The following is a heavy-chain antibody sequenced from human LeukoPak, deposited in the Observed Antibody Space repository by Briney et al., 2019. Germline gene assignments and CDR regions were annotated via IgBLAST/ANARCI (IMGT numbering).Heavy chain of an antibody. CDR3: ARVRGGDCSSTSCSYWPFDY. CDR2: IIPIFGTA. V-gene: IGHV1-69*13. Sequence: SVKLSCKASGGTFSSYAISWVRQAPGQGLEWMGGIIPIFGTANYAQQFRGRVTITAADSTSTAYMELSSLRSEDTAVYYCARVRGGDCSSTSCSYWPFDYWGQGTLVTVSS. J-gene: IGHJ4*02. D-gene: IGHD2-2*01. CDR1: GGTFSSYA.